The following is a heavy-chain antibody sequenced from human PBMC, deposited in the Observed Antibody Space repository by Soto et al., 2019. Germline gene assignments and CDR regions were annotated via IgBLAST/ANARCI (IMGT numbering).Heavy chain of an antibody. CDR3: ARDPRGSSSGYFDL. V-gene: IGHV1-46*01. CDR2: INPVTGRT. J-gene: IGHJ2*01. CDR1: GYTFTSYY. Sequence: ASVKVSCKASGYTFTSYYIHCVRQAPGQGLEWIGIINPVTGRTTYSQKFQGRVTMTRDTSTSTVYMDLSSLRSDDTAVYYCARDPRGSSSGYFDLWGRGTLVTVSS. D-gene: IGHD3-10*01.